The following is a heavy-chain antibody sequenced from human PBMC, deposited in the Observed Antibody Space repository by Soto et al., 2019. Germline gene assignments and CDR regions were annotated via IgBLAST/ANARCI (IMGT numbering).Heavy chain of an antibody. J-gene: IGHJ4*02. CDR2: IIPILGIA. V-gene: IGHV1-69*02. CDR1: GGTFSSYT. CDR3: ARPKANYGGTYYFDY. D-gene: IGHD4-17*01. Sequence: QVQLVQSGAEVKKPGSSVKVSCKASGGTFSSYTISWVRQAPGQGLEWMGRIIPILGIANYAQKFQGRVTITADKSTSTAYMELSSLRSEDTAVYYCARPKANYGGTYYFDYWGQGTLVTVSS.